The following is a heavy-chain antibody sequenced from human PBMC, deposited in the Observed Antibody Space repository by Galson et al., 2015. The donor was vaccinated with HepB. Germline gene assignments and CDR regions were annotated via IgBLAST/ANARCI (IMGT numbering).Heavy chain of an antibody. CDR2: ISYDGSNK. D-gene: IGHD3-22*01. Sequence: SLRLSCAASGFTFSSYAMHWVRQAPGKGLEWVAVISYDGSNKYYADSVKGRFTISRDNSKNTLYLQMNSLRAEDTAVYYCARVGYDSSGYYYYFDYWGQGTLVTVSS. J-gene: IGHJ4*02. CDR3: ARVGYDSSGYYYYFDY. CDR1: GFTFSSYA. V-gene: IGHV3-30*04.